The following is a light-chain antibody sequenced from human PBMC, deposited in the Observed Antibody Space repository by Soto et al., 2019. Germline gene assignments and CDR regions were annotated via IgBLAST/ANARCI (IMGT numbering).Light chain of an antibody. J-gene: IGKJ5*01. CDR2: DAS. CDR1: QSVSSY. V-gene: IGKV3-11*01. CDR3: QQRSNWPPIT. Sequence: EIVLTQSPATLSLSPGERATLSCSASQSVSSYSAWYQQKPGQAPRLLIYDASNRATGIPARFSGSGSGTDFILTISSLEHEDFAVYYCQQRSNWPPITFGQGTRLEIK.